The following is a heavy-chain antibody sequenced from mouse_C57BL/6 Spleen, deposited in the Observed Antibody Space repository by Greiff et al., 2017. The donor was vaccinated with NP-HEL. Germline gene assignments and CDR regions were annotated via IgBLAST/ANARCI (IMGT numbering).Heavy chain of an antibody. J-gene: IGHJ4*01. CDR3: ARGELSIAIDY. CDR1: GYSITSGYY. V-gene: IGHV3-6*01. D-gene: IGHD1-1*02. CDR2: ISYDGSN. Sequence: EVKLMESGPGLVKPSQSLSLTCSVTGYSITSGYYWNWIRQFPGNKLEWMGYISYDGSNNYNPSLKNRISITRDTSKNQFFLKLNSVTTEDTATYYCARGELSIAIDYWGQGTSVTVSS.